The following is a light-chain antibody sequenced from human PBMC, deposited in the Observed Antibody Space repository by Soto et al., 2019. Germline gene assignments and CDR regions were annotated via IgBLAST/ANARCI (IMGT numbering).Light chain of an antibody. CDR2: EVN. CDR1: SSDVGAYNY. CDR3: TSHAGTINYPYI. V-gene: IGLV2-8*01. J-gene: IGLJ1*01. Sequence: QSVLTQPPSASGSPGQSVTISCTGTSSDVGAYNYVSWYQHHPGKAPKLLVYEVNKRPSGVPDRFSGSKSCNTASPTVSGLQAEDEADDYYTSHAGTINYPYIFGTGTKLTVL.